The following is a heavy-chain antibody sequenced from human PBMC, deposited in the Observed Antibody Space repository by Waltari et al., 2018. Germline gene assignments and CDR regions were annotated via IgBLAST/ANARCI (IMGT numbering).Heavy chain of an antibody. D-gene: IGHD2-8*01. V-gene: IGHV4-34*01. CDR1: GGSFSGYY. CDR3: ARGGRGFVLMVYGSKRGYYYYGMDV. CDR2: INHSGST. Sequence: QVQLQQWGAGLLKPSGTLSLTCAVYGGSFSGYYWSCIRQPPGKGLEWIGEINHSGSTNYNPYLKSRVTISVDTSKDQFSLKLSSVTAADTAVYYCARGGRGFVLMVYGSKRGYYYYGMDVWGQGTTVTVSS. J-gene: IGHJ6*02.